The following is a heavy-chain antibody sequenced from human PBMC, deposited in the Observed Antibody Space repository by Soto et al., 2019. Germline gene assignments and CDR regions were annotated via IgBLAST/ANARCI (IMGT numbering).Heavy chain of an antibody. CDR2: IYPGDSDT. V-gene: IGHV5-51*01. CDR3: SASIFYYGMDV. J-gene: IGHJ6*02. CDR1: AYTFTNSW. Sequence: GACLKSCWKGSAYTFTNSWNGLARQMPGKGPEWMGIIYPGDSDTKYNPSFQGQVTISADKSITTTYLQWSSLKASDTAIYYCSASIFYYGMDVWGQGTTVTVSS.